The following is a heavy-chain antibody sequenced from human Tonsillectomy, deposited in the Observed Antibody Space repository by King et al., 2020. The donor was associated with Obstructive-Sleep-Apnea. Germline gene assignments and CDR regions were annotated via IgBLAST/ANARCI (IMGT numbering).Heavy chain of an antibody. D-gene: IGHD2-15*01. CDR1: GFTFSTYT. CDR2: ISSGGSTI. Sequence: VQLVESGGGLVQPGGSLRLSCAASGFTFSTYTMNWVRQAPGKGLEWVSYISSGGSTIYYADSVKGRFTISRDNAKNSLYLQMNSLRAEDTAVYYCARDTPLNYWGQGTLVTVSS. V-gene: IGHV3-48*04. CDR3: ARDTPLNY. J-gene: IGHJ4*02.